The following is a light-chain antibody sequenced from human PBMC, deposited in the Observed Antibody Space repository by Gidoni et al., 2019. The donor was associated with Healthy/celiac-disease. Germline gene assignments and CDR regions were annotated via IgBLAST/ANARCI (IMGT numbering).Light chain of an antibody. V-gene: IGKV1-39*01. Sequence: DIQMTQSPSSLSASVGDRVPFTCRASQSISSDLNGYQQKPGKAPKLLNYAASSWQSGVPSRVSGSGSGTDFTLTISSLQPEDFATYYCQQTYSTPPSFGGGTKVEIK. J-gene: IGKJ4*01. CDR1: QSISSD. CDR3: QQTYSTPPS. CDR2: AAS.